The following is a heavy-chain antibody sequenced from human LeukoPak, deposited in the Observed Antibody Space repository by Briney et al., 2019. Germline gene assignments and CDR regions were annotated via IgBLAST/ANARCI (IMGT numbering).Heavy chain of an antibody. V-gene: IGHV4-4*07. D-gene: IGHD6-13*01. Sequence: PSETLSLTCTVSGGSISSYYWSWIRQPAGKGLEWIGRIYTSGSTNYNPSLKSRVTMSVDTSKNQFSLKLSSVTAADTAVYYCARRRVTYSSSWYMYNWFDPWGQGTLVTVSS. J-gene: IGHJ5*02. CDR1: GGSISSYY. CDR3: ARRRVTYSSSWYMYNWFDP. CDR2: IYTSGST.